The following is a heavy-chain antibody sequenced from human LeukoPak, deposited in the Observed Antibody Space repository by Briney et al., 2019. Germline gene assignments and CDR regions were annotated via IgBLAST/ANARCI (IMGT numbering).Heavy chain of an antibody. Sequence: PSETLSLTCTDPGGSISSYYWSWIRQPAGKGLEWVGRIYTSGSTNYNPSLKSRVTMSVDTSKNQFSLKLNSVTAADTAVYYCARSRMITFGGVIVPEYYFDYWGQGTLVTVSS. CDR1: GGSISSYY. CDR2: IYTSGST. D-gene: IGHD3-16*02. CDR3: ARSRMITFGGVIVPEYYFDY. J-gene: IGHJ4*02. V-gene: IGHV4-4*07.